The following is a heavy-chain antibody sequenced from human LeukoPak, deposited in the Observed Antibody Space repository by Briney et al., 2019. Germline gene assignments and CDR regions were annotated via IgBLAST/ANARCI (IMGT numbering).Heavy chain of an antibody. CDR3: AKDGGGYSYEPRYFDY. Sequence: GGSLRLSCAASGFTFSSYAMSWVRQAPGKGLEWVSAISGSGGSTYYADSVKGRFIISRDNSKNTLYLQMHSLRAEDTAVYYCAKDGGGYSYEPRYFDYWGQGTLVTVSS. CDR1: GFTFSSYA. D-gene: IGHD5-18*01. J-gene: IGHJ4*02. V-gene: IGHV3-23*01. CDR2: ISGSGGST.